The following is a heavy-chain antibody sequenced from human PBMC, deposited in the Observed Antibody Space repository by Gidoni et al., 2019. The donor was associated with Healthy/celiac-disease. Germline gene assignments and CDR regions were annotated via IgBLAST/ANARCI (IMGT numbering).Heavy chain of an antibody. CDR2: MSSRGSTI. CDR3: ARDNWDYYGSGSYYYYYGMDV. CDR1: GFTFSSYS. J-gene: IGHJ6*02. Sequence: EVQMVEAVGGLVKTGGSMRRSCAASGFTFSSYSMNWVRQAPGKGLEWVSSMSSRGSTIYYADSVKGRFTISRDNAKNSLYLQMNSLRAEDTAVYYCARDNWDYYGSGSYYYYYGMDVWGQGTTVTVSS. V-gene: IGHV3-21*01. D-gene: IGHD3-10*01.